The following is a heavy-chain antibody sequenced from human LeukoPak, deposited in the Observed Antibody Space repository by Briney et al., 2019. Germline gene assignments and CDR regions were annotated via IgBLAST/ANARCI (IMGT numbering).Heavy chain of an antibody. D-gene: IGHD3-10*01. V-gene: IGHV1-69*01. CDR1: GGTFSSYA. CDR2: IIPIFGTA. Sequence: GSSVKLSCKASGGTFSSYAISWVRQAPGQGLEWMGGIIPIFGTANYAQKFQGRVTITADESTSTAYMELSSLRSEDTAVYYCARDQPMVRGVHPLDYWGQGTLVTVSS. CDR3: ARDQPMVRGVHPLDY. J-gene: IGHJ4*02.